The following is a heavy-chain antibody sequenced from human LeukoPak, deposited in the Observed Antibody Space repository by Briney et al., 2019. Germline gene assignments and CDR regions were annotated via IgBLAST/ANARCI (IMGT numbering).Heavy chain of an antibody. V-gene: IGHV4-39*01. CDR3: ARQADFALVEMATIMFDY. D-gene: IGHD5-24*01. CDR1: GGSISTSSYY. CDR2: LYHTGST. Sequence: PPETLSLTCTVSGGSISTSSYYWGWIRQPPGKGLEWIGSLYHTGSTYYNPSLKSRVNISVDTSKNQFSLKLNSVTAADTAVYYCARQADFALVEMATIMFDYWGQGTLVTVSS. J-gene: IGHJ4*02.